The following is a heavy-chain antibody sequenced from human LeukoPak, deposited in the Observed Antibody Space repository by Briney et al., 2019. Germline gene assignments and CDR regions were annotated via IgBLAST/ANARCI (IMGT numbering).Heavy chain of an antibody. D-gene: IGHD2-2*02. J-gene: IGHJ4*02. Sequence: GESLKISCKGSGYSFTSYWIGWVRQMPGKGLEWMGIIYPGDSDTRYSPSFQGQVTISADKSISTAYLQWSSLKASHSALYYCASYTNLAYFDNWGQGTLVTVSS. CDR3: ASYTNLAYFDN. CDR1: GYSFTSYW. V-gene: IGHV5-51*01. CDR2: IYPGDSDT.